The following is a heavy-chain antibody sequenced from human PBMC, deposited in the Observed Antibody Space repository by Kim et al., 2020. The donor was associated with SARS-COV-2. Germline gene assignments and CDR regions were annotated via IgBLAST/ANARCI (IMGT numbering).Heavy chain of an antibody. Sequence: GGSLRLSCAASGFTFSSYGMHWVRQAPGKGLEWVAVISYDGSNKYYADSVKGRFTISRDNSKNTLYLQMNSLRAEDTAVYYCARGPRGSGIHEAVWFDPWGQGTLVTVSS. D-gene: IGHD3-10*01. CDR2: ISYDGSNK. J-gene: IGHJ5*02. CDR1: GFTFSSYG. V-gene: IGHV3-33*05. CDR3: ARGPRGSGIHEAVWFDP.